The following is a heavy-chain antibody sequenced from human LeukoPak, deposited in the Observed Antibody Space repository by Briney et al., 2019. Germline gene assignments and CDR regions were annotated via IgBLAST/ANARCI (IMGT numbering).Heavy chain of an antibody. J-gene: IGHJ4*02. Sequence: GGSLRLSCAASGFTVSSNYMSWVRQAPGKGLEWVSVIYSGGSTYYADSVKGRFTISRDNSKNTLYLQMNSLRAEDTAVYYCAKDSRVGAYDYFDYWGQGTLVTVSS. CDR2: IYSGGST. D-gene: IGHD1-26*01. CDR3: AKDSRVGAYDYFDY. CDR1: GFTVSSNY. V-gene: IGHV3-53*01.